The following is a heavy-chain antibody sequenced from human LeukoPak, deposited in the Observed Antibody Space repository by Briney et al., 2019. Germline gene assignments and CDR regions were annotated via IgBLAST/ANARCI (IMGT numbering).Heavy chain of an antibody. D-gene: IGHD7-27*01. CDR3: ARPGVGDAFDI. Sequence: SETLSLTCAVYGGSFSGYYWSWIRQPPGKGLEWIGYIYYSGSTNYNPSLKSRVTISVDTSKNQFSLKLSSVTAADTAVYYCARPGVGDAFDIWGQGTMVTVSS. CDR2: IYYSGST. J-gene: IGHJ3*02. CDR1: GGSFSGYY. V-gene: IGHV4-59*08.